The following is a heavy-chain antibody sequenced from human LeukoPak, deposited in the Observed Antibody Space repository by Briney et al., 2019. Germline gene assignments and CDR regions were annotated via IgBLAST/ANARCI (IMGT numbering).Heavy chain of an antibody. CDR3: AKVRGYDYYYYYGMDV. J-gene: IGHJ6*02. V-gene: IGHV3-23*01. Sequence: GGSLRLSCAASGFSFSSYGMNWVRQAPGKGLEWVSFISGSGGSTYYADSVKGRFTISRDYSKNTLYLQMNSLRADDTAVYYCAKVRGYDYYYYYGMDVWGQGTMVTVSS. D-gene: IGHD5-12*01. CDR1: GFSFSSYG. CDR2: ISGSGGST.